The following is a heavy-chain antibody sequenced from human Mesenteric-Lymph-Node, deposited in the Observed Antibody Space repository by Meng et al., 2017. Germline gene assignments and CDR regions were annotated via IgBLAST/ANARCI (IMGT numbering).Heavy chain of an antibody. CDR2: INHSGST. CDR3: LFVVIVRGSTFDY. Sequence: SETLSLTCAVYGGSFSGYYWSWIRQPPGKGLEWIGEINHSGSTNYNPSLKSRVTISVDTSKNQFSLKLSSLTAADTAVYYCLFVVIVRGSTFDYWDRGTLVTVSS. V-gene: IGHV4-34*01. D-gene: IGHD3-10*01. J-gene: IGHJ4*02. CDR1: GGSFSGYY.